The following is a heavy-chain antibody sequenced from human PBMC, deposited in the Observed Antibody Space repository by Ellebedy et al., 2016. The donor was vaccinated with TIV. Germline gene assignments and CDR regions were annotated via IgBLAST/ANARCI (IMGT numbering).Heavy chain of an antibody. J-gene: IGHJ5*02. D-gene: IGHD4-17*01. CDR2: ISPYNGYA. V-gene: IGHV1-18*01. CDR3: AREVYGDSPNWFDP. Sequence: ASVKVSCKASGYTFSTQGISWVRQAPGQGLEWMGWISPYNGYAGYAQRFRDRVSMTADTSTSTAYMELSNLRSDDTAVYYCAREVYGDSPNWFDPWGQGTLVTVSS. CDR1: GYTFSTQG.